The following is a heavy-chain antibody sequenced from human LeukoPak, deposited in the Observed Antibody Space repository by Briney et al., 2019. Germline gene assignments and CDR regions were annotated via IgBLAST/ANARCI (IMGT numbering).Heavy chain of an antibody. J-gene: IGHJ3*01. CDR1: GGSISSYY. CDR2: IYYSGST. Sequence: SETLSLTCTVSGGSISSYYWSWIRQAPGKGLEWIGYIYYSGSTNYNPSLKGRVTMSVDTSKNQFSLKLSSVTAADTAVYYCARGTVTANGFDTLDAWGQGTMVTVSA. D-gene: IGHD2-21*02. V-gene: IGHV4-59*01. CDR3: ARGTVTANGFDTLDA.